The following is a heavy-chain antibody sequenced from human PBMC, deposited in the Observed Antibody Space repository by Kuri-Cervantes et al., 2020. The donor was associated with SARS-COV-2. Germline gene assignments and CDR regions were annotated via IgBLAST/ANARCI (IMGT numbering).Heavy chain of an antibody. V-gene: IGHV3-23*01. CDR3: AKGESAASFGVVIGSGKLFGYFDY. Sequence: GRSLKISCTASGFTFSSYSINWVRQAPGKGLEWVSAISGSGGSTYYADSVKGRFTISRDNSKNTLYLQMNSLRAEDTAVYYCAKGESAASFGVVIGSGKLFGYFDYWGQGTLVTVSS. J-gene: IGHJ4*02. D-gene: IGHD3-3*01. CDR1: GFTFSSYS. CDR2: ISGSGGST.